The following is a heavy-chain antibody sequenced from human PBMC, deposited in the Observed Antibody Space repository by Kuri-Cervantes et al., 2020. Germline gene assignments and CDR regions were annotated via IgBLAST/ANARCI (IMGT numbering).Heavy chain of an antibody. CDR1: GYSISSGYY. V-gene: IGHV4-38-2*01. CDR3: ARPLRRIFGAFDI. CDR2: IYHSGST. J-gene: IGHJ3*02. D-gene: IGHD2/OR15-2a*01. Sequence: ESLKISCAVSGYSISSGYYWGWIRQPPGKGLEWIGSIYHSGSTYYNPSLKSRVTISVDTSKTQFSLKLNSVTVADTAVYYCARPLRRIFGAFDIWGQGTMVTVSS.